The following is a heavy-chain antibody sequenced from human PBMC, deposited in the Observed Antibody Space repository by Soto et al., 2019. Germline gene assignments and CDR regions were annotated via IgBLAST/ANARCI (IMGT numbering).Heavy chain of an antibody. CDR2: ITGTGGDT. CDR3: ARILGYWYGLDV. V-gene: IGHV3-23*01. J-gene: IGHJ6*02. CDR1: GFPLSTYG. Sequence: EVQLLESGGGLVQPGGSLRLSCAASGFPLSTYGMSWVRQAPGKGLEWVSSITGTGGDTYYADSLKGRFTSSRDNSNNKLYLQMNSLRVEDTAVYYCARILGYWYGLDVWGQGTTITVSS.